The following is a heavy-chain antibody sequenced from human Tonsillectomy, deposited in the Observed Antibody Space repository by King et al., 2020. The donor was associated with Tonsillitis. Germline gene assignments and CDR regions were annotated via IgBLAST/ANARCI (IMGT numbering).Heavy chain of an antibody. V-gene: IGHV4-59*08. CDR3: ARRKGGSSWIDY. J-gene: IGHJ4*02. D-gene: IGHD6-13*01. Sequence: VQLQESGPGLVKPSETLSLTCTVSGGSTSSFYWTWIRQPPGKGLEWIGNIYSSGSPYYNPSLKSRVTISIDTSKNQFSLKLSSVTAADTAVYYCARRKGGSSWIDYCGPGTLVTVSS. CDR2: IYSSGSP. CDR1: GGSTSSFY.